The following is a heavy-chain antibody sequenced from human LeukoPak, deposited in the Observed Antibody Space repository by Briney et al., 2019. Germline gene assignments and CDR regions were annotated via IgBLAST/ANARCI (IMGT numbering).Heavy chain of an antibody. V-gene: IGHV3-53*01. CDR2: IYSGGST. CDR3: ARVEWELLSFDY. J-gene: IGHJ4*02. Sequence: PGGSLRLSCAASGFTVSSNYMSWVRQAPGKGLEWVSVIYSGGSTYYADSVKGRFTISGDNSKNTLYLQMNSLRAEDTAVYYCARVEWELLSFDYWGQGTLVTVSS. D-gene: IGHD1-26*01. CDR1: GFTVSSNY.